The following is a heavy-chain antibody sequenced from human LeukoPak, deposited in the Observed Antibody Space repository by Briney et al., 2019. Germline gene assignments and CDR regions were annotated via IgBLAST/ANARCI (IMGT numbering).Heavy chain of an antibody. D-gene: IGHD2-2*01. V-gene: IGHV3-53*01. CDR3: TREFGSGTFD. CDR2: IYNGGAT. CDR1: GFIVSNYY. Sequence: GGSLRLSCAVSGFIVSNYYMNWVRQAPGKRLECVSVIYNGGATYYADSVKGRFTISRDNSKNTLYLQMNGLRAEDTAMYFCTREFGSGTFDWGQGTLVTVSS. J-gene: IGHJ4*02.